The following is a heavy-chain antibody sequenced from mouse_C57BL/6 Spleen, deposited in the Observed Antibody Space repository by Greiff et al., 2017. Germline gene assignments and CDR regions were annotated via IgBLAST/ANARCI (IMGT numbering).Heavy chain of an antibody. Sequence: QVQLQQSGPGLVQPSPSLSITCTVSGFSLTSYGVHWVRQSPGKGLEWLGVIWSGGSTDYNAAFISRLSISKDNSKSQVFFKMNSLQADDTAIYYCARPYGYDVGYYAMDYWGQGTSVTVSS. J-gene: IGHJ4*01. CDR3: ARPYGYDVGYYAMDY. V-gene: IGHV2-2*01. CDR2: IWSGGST. CDR1: GFSLTSYG. D-gene: IGHD2-2*01.